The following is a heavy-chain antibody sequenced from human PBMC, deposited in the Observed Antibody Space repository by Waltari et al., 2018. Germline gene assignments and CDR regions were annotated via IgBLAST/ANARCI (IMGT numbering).Heavy chain of an antibody. D-gene: IGHD3-10*01. V-gene: IGHV3-74*01. Sequence: EVQLVESGGGLVQPGGSLRLSCAASGFTFSSYWMHWVRQAQGKGLVWVSRINSDGSSTSYADSVKGRFTISRDNAKNTLYLQMNSLRAEDTAVYYCARDGYYYGSGSYGYYDYWGQGTLVTVSS. CDR2: INSDGSST. CDR1: GFTFSSYW. J-gene: IGHJ4*02. CDR3: ARDGYYYGSGSYGYYDY.